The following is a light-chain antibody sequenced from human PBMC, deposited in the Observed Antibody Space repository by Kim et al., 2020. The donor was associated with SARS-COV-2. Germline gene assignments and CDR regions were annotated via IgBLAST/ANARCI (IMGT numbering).Light chain of an antibody. Sequence: NNYVAWFQQRPGKAPKSLIYTASILESGVSWRFSGGGSGTDFTLTISSLQPEDFATYYCLQYYNYPLTFGGGTKVDIK. J-gene: IGKJ4*01. V-gene: IGKV1-16*01. CDR2: TAS. CDR3: LQYYNYPLT. CDR1: NNY.